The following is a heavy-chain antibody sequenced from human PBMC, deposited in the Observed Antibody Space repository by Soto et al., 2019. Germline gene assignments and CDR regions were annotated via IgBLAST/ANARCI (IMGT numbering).Heavy chain of an antibody. V-gene: IGHV3-23*01. CDR2: ISGSGGST. D-gene: IGHD2-15*01. J-gene: IGHJ3*02. CDR1: GFTFSSYA. CDR3: AKRKSGGRGGDDAFDI. Sequence: GGSLRLSCAASGFTFSSYAMSWVRQAPGKGLEWVSAISGSGGSTYYADSVKGRFTISRDNSKNTLYLQMNSLRAEDTAVYYCAKRKSGGRGGDDAFDIWGQGTMVTVSS.